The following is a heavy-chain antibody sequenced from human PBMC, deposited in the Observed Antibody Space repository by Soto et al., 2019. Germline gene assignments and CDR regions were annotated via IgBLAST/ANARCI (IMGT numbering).Heavy chain of an antibody. CDR2: IYSGGST. CDR1: GFTVSSNY. V-gene: IGHV3-53*04. J-gene: IGHJ2*01. Sequence: GESLKISCAASGFTVSSNYMSWVRQAPGKGLEWVSVIYSGGSTYYADSVKGRFTISRHNSKNTLYLQMNSLRAEDTAVYYCARTRNWYFDLWGRGTLVTVSS. CDR3: ARTRNWYFDL.